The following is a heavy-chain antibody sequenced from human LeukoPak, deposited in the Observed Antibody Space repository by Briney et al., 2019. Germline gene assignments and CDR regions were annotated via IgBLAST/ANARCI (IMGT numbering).Heavy chain of an antibody. Sequence: GGSLRLSCAASGFTFSSYGMHWVRQAPGKGLEWVAVISYDGSNKYYADSVKGRFTISRDNSKNTLYLQMNSLRAEDTAVYYCAKELRYFDWLPPLDYWGQGTLVTVSS. J-gene: IGHJ4*02. CDR2: ISYDGSNK. CDR1: GFTFSSYG. CDR3: AKELRYFDWLPPLDY. V-gene: IGHV3-30*18. D-gene: IGHD3-9*01.